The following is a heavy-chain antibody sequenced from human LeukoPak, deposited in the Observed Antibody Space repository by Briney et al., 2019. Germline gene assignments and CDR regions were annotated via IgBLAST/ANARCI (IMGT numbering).Heavy chain of an antibody. Sequence: GGSLRLSCAASGFTFSSYSMNWVRQAPGKGLEWVSSISSSSSYIYYAGSVKGRFTISRDNAKNSLYLQMNSLRAEDTAVYYCASTNYYDSSGYWSLWGQGTLVTVSS. CDR2: ISSSSSYI. J-gene: IGHJ4*02. CDR3: ASTNYYDSSGYWSL. V-gene: IGHV3-21*01. D-gene: IGHD3-22*01. CDR1: GFTFSSYS.